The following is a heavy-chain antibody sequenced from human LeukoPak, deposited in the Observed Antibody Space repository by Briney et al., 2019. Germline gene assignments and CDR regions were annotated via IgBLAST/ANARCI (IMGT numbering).Heavy chain of an antibody. J-gene: IGHJ4*02. CDR1: GFTFSSYW. D-gene: IGHD3-22*01. CDR3: AKEPALYYYDSSGPSPLDY. V-gene: IGHV3-7*03. Sequence: PGGSLRLSCAASGFTFSSYWMSWVRQAPGKGLEWVANIKQDGSEKYYVDSVKGRFTISRDNSKNTLYLQMNSLRAEDTAVYYCAKEPALYYYDSSGPSPLDYWGQGTLVTVSS. CDR2: IKQDGSEK.